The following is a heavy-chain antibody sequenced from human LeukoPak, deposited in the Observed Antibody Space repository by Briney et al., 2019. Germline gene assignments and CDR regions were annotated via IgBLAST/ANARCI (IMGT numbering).Heavy chain of an antibody. D-gene: IGHD4-17*01. CDR1: GGSISSYY. J-gene: IGHJ4*02. CDR2: IYYSGST. V-gene: IGHV4-59*01. CDR3: ARSGLDYAVHY. Sequence: SETLSLTCTVSGGSISSYYWSWIRQPPGKGLEWIGYIYYSGSTNYNPSLKSRVTISVDTSKNQFSLKLSSVTAADTAVYYCARSGLDYAVHYWGQGTLVTVSS.